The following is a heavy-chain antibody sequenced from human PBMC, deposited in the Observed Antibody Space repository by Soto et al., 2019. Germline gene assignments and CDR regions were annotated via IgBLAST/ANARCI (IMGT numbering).Heavy chain of an antibody. J-gene: IGHJ4*02. CDR1: GGSISSYY. CDR2: IYYSGST. D-gene: IGHD3-22*01. CDR3: AGTDSSGYYGDFDY. V-gene: IGHV4-59*01. Sequence: SETLSLTCTVSGGSISSYYWSWIRQPPGKGLEWIGYIYYSGSTNYNPSLKSRVTISVDTSKNQSSLKLSSVTAADTAVYYCAGTDSSGYYGDFDYWGQGTLVTVSS.